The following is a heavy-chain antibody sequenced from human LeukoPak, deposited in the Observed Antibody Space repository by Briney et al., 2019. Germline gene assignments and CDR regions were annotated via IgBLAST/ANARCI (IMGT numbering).Heavy chain of an antibody. J-gene: IGHJ4*02. Sequence: PSGTLTLTCAAPGCTFSSDSMNWVRQAPAPGQEWVASISSSRSYICYAASVKGPFTISRDNAKSSLYLQMNSLRAEDTAVYYCARHGGSYSDYWGQGTLVTVSS. CDR3: ARHGGSYSDY. V-gene: IGHV3-21*01. D-gene: IGHD1-26*01. CDR2: ISSSRSYI. CDR1: GCTFSSDS.